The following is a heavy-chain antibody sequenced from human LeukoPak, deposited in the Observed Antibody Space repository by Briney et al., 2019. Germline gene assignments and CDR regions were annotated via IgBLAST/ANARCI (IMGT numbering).Heavy chain of an antibody. CDR2: FDPEGGET. Sequence: ASVKVSCKVSGYTLTELSMRWVRQAPGKGLEWMGCFDPEGGETIYAQKSQGRVTMTEDTSTDTAYMELSSLRSEDTAVYYCATPRLYSGSYFAFDIWGQGTMVTVSS. CDR3: ATPRLYSGSYFAFDI. CDR1: GYTLTELS. V-gene: IGHV1-24*01. J-gene: IGHJ3*02. D-gene: IGHD1-26*01.